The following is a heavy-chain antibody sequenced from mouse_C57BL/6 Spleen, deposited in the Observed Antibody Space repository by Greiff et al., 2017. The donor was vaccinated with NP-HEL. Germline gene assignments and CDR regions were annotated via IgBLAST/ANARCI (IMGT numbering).Heavy chain of an antibody. CDR3: ARQYDGNYGVYAMDY. CDR2: IYPGSGNT. CDR1: GYTFTDYY. V-gene: IGHV1-76*01. Sequence: QVQLKQSGAELVRPGASVKLSCKASGYTFTDYYINWVKQRPGQGLEWIARIYPGSGNTYYNEKFKGKATLTAEKSSSTAYMQLSSLTSEDSAVYFCARQYDGNYGVYAMDYWGQGTSVTVSS. J-gene: IGHJ4*01. D-gene: IGHD2-3*01.